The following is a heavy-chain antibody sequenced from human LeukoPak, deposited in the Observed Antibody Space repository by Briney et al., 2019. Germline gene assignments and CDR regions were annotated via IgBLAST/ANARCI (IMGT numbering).Heavy chain of an antibody. J-gene: IGHJ5*02. CDR1: GYTFTGYY. CDR3: ARLAVTTSGWFGP. Sequence: ASVKVSCKTSGYTFTGYYVHWVRQAPGQGLEWMGWINPNTGATNSAQRFQGRVTMTRDTSMSTVYLVLTRLRSDDTAVYYCARLAVTTSGWFGPWGQGTLVTVSS. D-gene: IGHD4-17*01. V-gene: IGHV1-2*02. CDR2: INPNTGAT.